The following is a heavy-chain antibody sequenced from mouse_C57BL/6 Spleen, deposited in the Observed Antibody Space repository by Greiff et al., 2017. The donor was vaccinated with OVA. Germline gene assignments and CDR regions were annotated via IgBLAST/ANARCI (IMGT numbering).Heavy chain of an antibody. V-gene: IGHV14-3*01. J-gene: IGHJ1*03. CDR2: IDPANGNT. D-gene: IGHD1-1*01. Sequence: VQLKESVAELVRPGASVKLSCTASGFNIKNTYMHWVKQRPEQGLEWIGRIDPANGNTTYAPKFQGKATITADTSSNTAYLQLSSLTSEDTALYYCARGYGSSLYFDVWGTGTTVTVSS. CDR1: GFNIKNTY. CDR3: ARGYGSSLYFDV.